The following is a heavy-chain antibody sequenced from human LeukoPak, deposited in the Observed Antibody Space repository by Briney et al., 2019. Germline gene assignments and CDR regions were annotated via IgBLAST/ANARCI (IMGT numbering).Heavy chain of an antibody. D-gene: IGHD3-16*01. Sequence: ASVKVSCTASGYTFTGYYMHWVRQAPGQGLEWMGWINPNSGGTNYAQKFQGRVTMTRDTSISTAYMELGRLRSDDTAVYYCARGGRRGPWAFDIWGQGTMVTVSS. CDR1: GYTFTGYY. CDR2: INPNSGGT. V-gene: IGHV1-2*02. CDR3: ARGGRRGPWAFDI. J-gene: IGHJ3*02.